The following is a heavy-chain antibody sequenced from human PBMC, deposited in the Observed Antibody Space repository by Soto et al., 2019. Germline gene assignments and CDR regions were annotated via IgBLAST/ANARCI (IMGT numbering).Heavy chain of an antibody. CDR2: INSDGSST. CDR3: ARDDKLGYCSGGSCYPHDAFDI. V-gene: IGHV3-74*01. D-gene: IGHD2-15*01. J-gene: IGHJ3*02. CDR1: GFTFSSYW. Sequence: EVQLVESGGGLVQPGGSLRLSCAASGFTFSSYWMHWVRQAPGKGLVWVSRINSDGSSTSYADSVKGRFTISRDNAKNTMYLQMKSLRAEDTAVYYCARDDKLGYCSGGSCYPHDAFDIWGPGTMVTVS.